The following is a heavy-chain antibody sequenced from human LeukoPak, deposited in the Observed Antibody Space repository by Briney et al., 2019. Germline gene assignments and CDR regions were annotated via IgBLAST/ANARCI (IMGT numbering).Heavy chain of an antibody. J-gene: IGHJ4*02. Sequence: QGGGSVRLSCSASEFTFSSYEMNWARQAPGKGLEWVSYISGGGETTLYADSVKGRFTTSRDNAKNSLYLQLTSLRAEDTAVYYCARVGRVQYFDCWGPGSLVTVSS. CDR2: ISGGGETT. V-gene: IGHV3-48*03. D-gene: IGHD1-1*01. CDR1: EFTFSSYE. CDR3: ARVGRVQYFDC.